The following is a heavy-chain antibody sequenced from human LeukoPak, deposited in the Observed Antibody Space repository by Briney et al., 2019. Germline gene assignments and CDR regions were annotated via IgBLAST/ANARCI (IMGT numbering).Heavy chain of an antibody. J-gene: IGHJ6*02. CDR3: ARDGASSTSCYTLGRYCDYYHGMDV. Sequence: SETLSLTCAVYGGSFSGYYWSWIRQPPGKGLEWIGEINHSGSTNYNPSLKSRVTISVDTSKNQFSLKLSSVTAADTAVYYCARDGASSTSCYTLGRYCDYYHGMDVWGQGTTVTVSS. CDR2: INHSGST. CDR1: GGSFSGYY. V-gene: IGHV4-34*01. D-gene: IGHD2-2*02.